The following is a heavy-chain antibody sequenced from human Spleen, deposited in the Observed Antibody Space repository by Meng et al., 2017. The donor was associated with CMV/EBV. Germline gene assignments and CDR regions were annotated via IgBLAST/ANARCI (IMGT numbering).Heavy chain of an antibody. J-gene: IGHJ4*02. Sequence: SETLSLTCTVSGGSINSGDYYWSWIRQPPGKGLEWIGSIYYSGSTYYNPSLKSRVTISVDTSKNQFSLKLSSVTAADTAVYYCAREATIAAAGLIDYWGQGTLVTVSS. V-gene: IGHV4-39*07. CDR2: IYYSGST. D-gene: IGHD6-13*01. CDR1: GGSINSGDYY. CDR3: AREATIAAAGLIDY.